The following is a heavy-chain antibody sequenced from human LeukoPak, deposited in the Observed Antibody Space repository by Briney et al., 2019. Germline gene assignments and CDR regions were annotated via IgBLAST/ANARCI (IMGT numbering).Heavy chain of an antibody. Sequence: SETLSPTCTVSGGSFSSSSYYWGWIRQPPGKGLEWIGSIYYSGSTYYNPSLKSRVTISVDTSKNQFSLKLSSVTAADTAVHYCARHNYDSSGFLKYWGQGTLVTVSS. V-gene: IGHV4-39*01. D-gene: IGHD3-22*01. J-gene: IGHJ4*02. CDR3: ARHNYDSSGFLKY. CDR2: IYYSGST. CDR1: GGSFSSSSYY.